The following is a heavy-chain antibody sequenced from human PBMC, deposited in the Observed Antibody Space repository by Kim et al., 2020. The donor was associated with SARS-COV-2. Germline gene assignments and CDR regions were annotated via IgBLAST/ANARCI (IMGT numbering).Heavy chain of an antibody. J-gene: IGHJ6*02. D-gene: IGHD6-13*01. V-gene: IGHV3-9*01. CDR2: ISWNSGSI. CDR3: AKGGGSWTYYYYGMDV. CDR1: GFTFDDYA. Sequence: GGSLRLSCAASGFTFDDYAMHWVRQAPGKGLEWVSGISWNSGSIGYADSVKGRFTISRDNAKNSLYLQMNSLRAEDTALYYCAKGGGSWTYYYYGMDVWGQGTTVTVSS.